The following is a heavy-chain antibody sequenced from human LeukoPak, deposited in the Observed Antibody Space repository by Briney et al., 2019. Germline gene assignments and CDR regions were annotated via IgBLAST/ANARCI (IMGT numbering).Heavy chain of an antibody. J-gene: IGHJ4*02. CDR1: AFTFSGSD. CDR3: TRLELEYRDDDWIFDY. CDR2: IRSRANSYAT. D-gene: IGHD5-12*01. V-gene: IGHV3-73*01. Sequence: GGSLTLSCAASAFTFSGSDMHWVRQASGKGLEWVGRIRSRANSYATAYAASVTGRFTISRDDSKNTAYLQMNSLKAEDTAVYYCTRLELEYRDDDWIFDYWGQGTLVTVSS.